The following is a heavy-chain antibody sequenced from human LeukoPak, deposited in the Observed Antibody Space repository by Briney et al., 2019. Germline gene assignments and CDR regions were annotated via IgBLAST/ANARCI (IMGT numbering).Heavy chain of an antibody. V-gene: IGHV4-59*01. Sequence: PSETLFLTCTVSGGSISSSYWSWIRQPPGKGLEWIGYIYYSGSTNYNPSLRSRVTISVDTSKNQFSLKLSSVTAADTAVYYCAGDDAFDIWGQGTMVTVSS. CDR3: AGDDAFDI. CDR1: GGSISSSY. CDR2: IYYSGST. J-gene: IGHJ3*02.